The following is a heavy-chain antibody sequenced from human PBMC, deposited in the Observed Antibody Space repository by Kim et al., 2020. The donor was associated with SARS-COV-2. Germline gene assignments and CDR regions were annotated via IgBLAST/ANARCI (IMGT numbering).Heavy chain of an antibody. J-gene: IGHJ4*02. Sequence: GESLKISCKGSGYKFTNYWINWVRQMPGKGLEWMGRIDPRDSYTNYSPSFQGHVTISADKSISTAYLQWSSLKASDTAMYYCAGRYCSGGSCLDYWGQGTLVTVSS. CDR1: GYKFTNYW. CDR3: AGRYCSGGSCLDY. V-gene: IGHV5-10-1*01. D-gene: IGHD2-15*01. CDR2: IDPRDSYT.